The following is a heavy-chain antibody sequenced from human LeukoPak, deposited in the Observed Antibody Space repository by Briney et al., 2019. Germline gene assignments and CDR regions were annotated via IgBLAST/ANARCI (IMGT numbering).Heavy chain of an antibody. CDR1: GGSFSGDY. Sequence: SETLSLTCAVYGGSFSGDYWSWIRQPPGKGLEWIGEINHSGSTNYNPSLKSRVTISVDTSKNQFSLKLSSVTAADTAVYYCARHGFRDRMDVWGKGTTVTVSS. J-gene: IGHJ6*04. D-gene: IGHD5-24*01. CDR2: INHSGST. V-gene: IGHV4-34*01. CDR3: ARHGFRDRMDV.